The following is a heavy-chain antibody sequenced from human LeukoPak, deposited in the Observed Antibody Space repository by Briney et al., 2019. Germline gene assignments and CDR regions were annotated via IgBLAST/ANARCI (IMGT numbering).Heavy chain of an antibody. CDR3: ARERGIAAAGTRGGFDY. Sequence: GGSLRLSCAASGFTFSSYSMNWVRQAPGKGLEWVSSISSSSSYIYYADSVKGRFTISRDNAKNSLYLQMNSLRAEDTAVYYCARERGIAAAGTRGGFDYWGQGTLVTVSS. V-gene: IGHV3-21*01. CDR1: GFTFSSYS. J-gene: IGHJ4*02. CDR2: ISSSSSYI. D-gene: IGHD6-13*01.